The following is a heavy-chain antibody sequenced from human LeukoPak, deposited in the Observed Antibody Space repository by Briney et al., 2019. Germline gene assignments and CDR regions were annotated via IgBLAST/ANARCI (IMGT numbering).Heavy chain of an antibody. CDR1: GFTFSSYV. CDR2: ISGSGGST. J-gene: IGHJ5*02. D-gene: IGHD4-17*01. V-gene: IGHV3-23*01. CDR3: ARGHDYGDYL. Sequence: VGSLRLSCAASGFTFSSYVMNWVRQAPGKGLEWVSTISGSGGSTYYADSVKGRFTISRDNSKNTLYLQMNSLRAEDTAVYYCARGHDYGDYLWGQGTLVTVSS.